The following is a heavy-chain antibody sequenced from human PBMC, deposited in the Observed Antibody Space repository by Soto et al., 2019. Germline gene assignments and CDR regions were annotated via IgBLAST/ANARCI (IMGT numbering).Heavy chain of an antibody. D-gene: IGHD3-22*01. CDR3: ARDWGDSSGYYYVGY. J-gene: IGHJ4*02. Sequence: QVQLQESGPGLVKPSQTLSLTCTVSGGSISSGGYYWSWIRQHPGKGLEWIGYIYYSGSTYYNPSLKSRVTISADTSKNQFSLNLSSVTAADTAVYYCARDWGDSSGYYYVGYWGQGTLVTVSS. V-gene: IGHV4-31*03. CDR2: IYYSGST. CDR1: GGSISSGGYY.